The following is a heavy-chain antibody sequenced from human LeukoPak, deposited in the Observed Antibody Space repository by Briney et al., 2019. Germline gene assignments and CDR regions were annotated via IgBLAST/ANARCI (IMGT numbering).Heavy chain of an antibody. V-gene: IGHV1-3*01. CDR1: GYTFTSYA. Sequence: ASVTVSFTASGYTFTSYAMHWVRQAPGQRLEWMGWINAGNGNTKYSQKFQGRVTITRDTSASTAYMELSSLRSEDTAVYYCAGDSSGYHPFDYWGQGTLVTVSS. J-gene: IGHJ4*02. D-gene: IGHD3-22*01. CDR2: INAGNGNT. CDR3: AGDSSGYHPFDY.